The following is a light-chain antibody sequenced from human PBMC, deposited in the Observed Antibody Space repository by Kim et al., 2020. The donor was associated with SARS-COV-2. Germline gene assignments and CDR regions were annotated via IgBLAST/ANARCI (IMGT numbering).Light chain of an antibody. CDR1: QSVRKY. J-gene: IGKJ1*01. V-gene: IGKV3-11*01. CDR2: DAS. Sequence: DTVLTQSPGTLSLSPGERATLSCRASQSVRKYLAWYQQRPGQAPRLLIYDASNRATGIPDRFSGSGSGTDFTLTINSLEPEDCAVYFCQQRIDWPRTFGQGTKVEIK. CDR3: QQRIDWPRT.